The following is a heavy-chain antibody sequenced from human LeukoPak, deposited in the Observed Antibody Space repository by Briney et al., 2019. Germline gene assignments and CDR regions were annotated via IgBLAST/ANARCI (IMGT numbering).Heavy chain of an antibody. D-gene: IGHD5-18*01. CDR3: VRVGRIQYFDY. V-gene: IGHV3-48*03. Sequence: GGSLRLSCAASGFAFSSYEMNWVRQAAGKGPEWISYISGGRDTMYYADSVKGRFTSSRDNAKNSLFLQMNRLRAEDTAVYYCVRVGRIQYFDYWGQGTPVTVSS. CDR2: ISGGRDTM. CDR1: GFAFSSYE. J-gene: IGHJ4*02.